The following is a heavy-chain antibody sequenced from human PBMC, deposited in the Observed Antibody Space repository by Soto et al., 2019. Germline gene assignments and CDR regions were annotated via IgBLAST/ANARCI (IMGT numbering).Heavy chain of an antibody. CDR3: AKVQEFCGFNCYIVDS. J-gene: IGHJ4*02. CDR1: GFTFSNSA. Sequence: GGSLRLSCVASGFTFSNSAMSWVRHVPGKGLEWAAGISSSGGRTNYADSAKGRFTISRDNSKDTLYLQMNSLRAEDTALYYCAKVQEFCGFNCYIVDSWGQGVLVTVSS. D-gene: IGHD2-21*02. V-gene: IGHV3-23*01. CDR2: ISSSGGRT.